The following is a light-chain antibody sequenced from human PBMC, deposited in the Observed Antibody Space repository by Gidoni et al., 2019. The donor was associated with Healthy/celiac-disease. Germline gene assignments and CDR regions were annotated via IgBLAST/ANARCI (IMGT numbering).Light chain of an antibody. J-gene: IGKJ1*01. CDR1: QGISSY. CDR2: AAS. Sequence: DIQFTPSPSFLSASVGDRVTITCRASQGISSYLAWYQQKPGKAPKLLIYAASTLQSGVPSRFSGSGSGTEFTLTSSSLQPEDFATYYCQQLNSYPRTFGQGTKVEIK. V-gene: IGKV1-9*01. CDR3: QQLNSYPRT.